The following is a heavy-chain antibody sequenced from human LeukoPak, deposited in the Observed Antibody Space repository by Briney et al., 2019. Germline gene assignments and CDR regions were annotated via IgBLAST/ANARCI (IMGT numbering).Heavy chain of an antibody. J-gene: IGHJ2*01. Sequence: PSETLSLTCTVSGGSISSGGYSWSWIRQHPGKGLEWIGYIYYSGSTYYNPSLKSRVTISVDTSKNQFSLKLSSVTAADTAVYYCARDHMGHEGAFYWYFDLWGRGTLVTVSS. V-gene: IGHV4-31*03. D-gene: IGHD1-26*01. CDR2: IYYSGST. CDR1: GGSISSGGYS. CDR3: ARDHMGHEGAFYWYFDL.